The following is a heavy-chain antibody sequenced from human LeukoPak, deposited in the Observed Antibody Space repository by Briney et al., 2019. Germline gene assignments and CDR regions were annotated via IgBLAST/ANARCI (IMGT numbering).Heavy chain of an antibody. D-gene: IGHD2-21*02. CDR1: GFTFSSYA. CDR3: ARGLLAYCGGDCPASSGSFDY. V-gene: IGHV3-64*01. CDR2: ISSNGGST. J-gene: IGHJ4*02. Sequence: PGRSLRLSCAASGFTFSSYAMHWVRQAPGKGLEYVSAISSNGGSTYYANSVKGRFTISRDNSKNTLYLQMGSLRAEDMAVYYCARGLLAYCGGDCPASSGSFDYWGQGTLVTVSS.